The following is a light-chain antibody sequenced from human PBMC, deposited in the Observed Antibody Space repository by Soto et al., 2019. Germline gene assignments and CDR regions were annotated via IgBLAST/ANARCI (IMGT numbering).Light chain of an antibody. Sequence: SYELTQPPSVSVSPGQTANITCSGNTLGSKFVFWYQQKASQSPMVVIYEDTKRPSGIPERFSGSNSGNTATLTISGTQAMDEADFYCQAWDSGTVAFGGGTKLTVL. CDR2: EDT. CDR1: TLGSKF. V-gene: IGLV3-1*01. CDR3: QAWDSGTVA. J-gene: IGLJ2*01.